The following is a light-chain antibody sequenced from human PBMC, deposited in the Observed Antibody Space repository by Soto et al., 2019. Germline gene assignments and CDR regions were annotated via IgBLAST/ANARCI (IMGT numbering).Light chain of an antibody. CDR3: MQGTHWRIT. CDR1: QSLVDSDGNTY. CDR2: KVS. V-gene: IGKV2-30*01. Sequence: DVVMTQSPLSLPVTLGQPASISCRSSQSLVDSDGNTYLNWFQQRPGQSPRRLIYKVSNRDSGVPDRFSGSGSGTDFTLKISRVEAEDVGVYYCMQGTHWRITFGPGTKLDIK. J-gene: IGKJ3*01.